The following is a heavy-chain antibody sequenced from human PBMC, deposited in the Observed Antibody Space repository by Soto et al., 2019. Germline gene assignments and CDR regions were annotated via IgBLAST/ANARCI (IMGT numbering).Heavy chain of an antibody. J-gene: IGHJ4*02. D-gene: IGHD2-15*01. V-gene: IGHV1-18*01. Sequence: ASVQVSCKASGYTYTSYGSSWVRQTPRQGLEWMGWISAYNGNTNYAQKLQGRVTMTTDTSTSTAYMELRSLRSDDTAVYYCARDAGGMVVAATTFDYWGQGTLVTVSS. CDR1: GYTYTSYG. CDR2: ISAYNGNT. CDR3: ARDAGGMVVAATTFDY.